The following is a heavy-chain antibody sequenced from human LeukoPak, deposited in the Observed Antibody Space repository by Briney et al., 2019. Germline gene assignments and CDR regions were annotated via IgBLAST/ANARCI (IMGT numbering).Heavy chain of an antibody. CDR3: ARLYDSSGYYGFDY. Sequence: SVKVSCKASGGTFSSYAISWVRQAPGQGLEWMGGIIPIFGIANYAQKFQGRVTITADKSTSTAYMELSSLRSEDTAVYYCARLYDSSGYYGFDYWGQGTLVTVSS. CDR1: GGTFSSYA. CDR2: IIPIFGIA. D-gene: IGHD3-22*01. J-gene: IGHJ4*02. V-gene: IGHV1-69*10.